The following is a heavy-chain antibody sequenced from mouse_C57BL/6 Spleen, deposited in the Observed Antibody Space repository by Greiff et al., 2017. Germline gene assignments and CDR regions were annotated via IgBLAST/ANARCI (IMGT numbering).Heavy chain of an antibody. Sequence: VQLQQPGAELVKPGASVKLSCKASGYTFTSYWMHWVKQRPEQGLEWIGWIDPENGDTGYASKFQGKATITADTSSNTAYLQLSSLTSEDTAVYYCTTTDSSGFDYWGQGTTLTVSS. J-gene: IGHJ2*01. D-gene: IGHD3-2*02. CDR2: IDPENGDT. V-gene: IGHV14-4*01. CDR1: GYTFTSYW. CDR3: TTTDSSGFDY.